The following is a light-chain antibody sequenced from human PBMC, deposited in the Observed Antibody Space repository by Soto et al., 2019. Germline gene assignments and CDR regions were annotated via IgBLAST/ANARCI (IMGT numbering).Light chain of an antibody. V-gene: IGKV3-20*01. CDR2: GAS. Sequence: EIVLTQSPGTLSLSPGARAPLSCRATESISSSYLAWYQQKPGQAPRLLIYGASSRATGIPDRFSGSGSGTDFTLTISRLEPEDFAVYYCQQYGDSRLTFGGGTKVDIK. J-gene: IGKJ4*01. CDR1: ESISSSY. CDR3: QQYGDSRLT.